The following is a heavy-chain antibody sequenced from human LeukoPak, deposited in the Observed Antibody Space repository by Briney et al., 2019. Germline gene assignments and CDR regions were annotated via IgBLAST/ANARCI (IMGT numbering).Heavy chain of an antibody. J-gene: IGHJ4*02. CDR1: GGSISGSRT. CDR2: IHYDGRT. CDR3: ARVLTAAGLDF. D-gene: IGHD6-25*01. Sequence: SETLSLTCSVSGGSISGSRTWGWVRQAPGKGLEWIGNIHYDGRTAPNPSLRSRVTLSLDTSMNQFSLKMNSVTAADTALYYCARVLTAAGLDFWGQGILVSISS. V-gene: IGHV4-39*07.